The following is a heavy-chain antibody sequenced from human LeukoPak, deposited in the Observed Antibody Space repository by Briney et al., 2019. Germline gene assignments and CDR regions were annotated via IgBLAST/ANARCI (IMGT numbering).Heavy chain of an antibody. J-gene: IGHJ4*02. D-gene: IGHD6-13*01. CDR3: ARPGGSSWYYFDH. CDR2: IYYSGST. V-gene: IGHV4-31*03. CDR1: GGSISSGGYY. Sequence: SQTLSLTCTVSGGSISSGGYYWSWIRQHPGKGLEWIGYIYYSGSTYYNPSLKSRVTISVDTSKNQFSLRLSSVTAADTAVYYCARPGGSSWYYFDHWGQGTLVIVSS.